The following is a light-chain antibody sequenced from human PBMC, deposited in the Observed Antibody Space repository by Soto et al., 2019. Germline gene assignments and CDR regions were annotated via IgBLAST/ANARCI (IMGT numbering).Light chain of an antibody. CDR2: VNS. CDR3: QSYDSSLSVV. CDR1: SSNIGAGYD. V-gene: IGLV1-40*01. Sequence: QAVVTQPPSVSGAPGQRVTISCTGSSSNIGAGYDVHWYQQLPGAAPKLLIYVNSNRPSGVPDRFSGSKSGTSASLAITGRQAEDEADYYCQSYDSSLSVVFGGGTKLTVL. J-gene: IGLJ2*01.